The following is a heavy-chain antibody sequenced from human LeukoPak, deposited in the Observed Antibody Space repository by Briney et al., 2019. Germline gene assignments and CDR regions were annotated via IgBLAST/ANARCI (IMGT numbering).Heavy chain of an antibody. Sequence: SGGSLRLSCAASGFTFSSYTMTWVRQAPGTGLEWVSSISGTNTYIYYADSVKGRFTISRDNAKNSLSLQMNSLRAEDTAVYYCARAWERTFDIWGQGTMVTVSS. CDR1: GFTFSSYT. J-gene: IGHJ3*02. CDR2: ISGTNTYI. CDR3: ARAWERTFDI. V-gene: IGHV3-21*06. D-gene: IGHD1-26*01.